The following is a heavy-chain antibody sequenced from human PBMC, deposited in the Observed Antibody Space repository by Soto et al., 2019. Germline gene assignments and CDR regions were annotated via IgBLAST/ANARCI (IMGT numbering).Heavy chain of an antibody. D-gene: IGHD3-22*01. CDR3: ARFDSSGYSPDY. Sequence: PGGSLRLSCAASGFTFSSYSMNWVRQAPGKGLEWVSSISSSSSYIYYADSVKGRFTISRDNAKNSLYLQMNSLRAEDTAVYYCARFDSSGYSPDYWGQGTLVTVSS. CDR2: ISSSSSYI. CDR1: GFTFSSYS. J-gene: IGHJ4*02. V-gene: IGHV3-21*01.